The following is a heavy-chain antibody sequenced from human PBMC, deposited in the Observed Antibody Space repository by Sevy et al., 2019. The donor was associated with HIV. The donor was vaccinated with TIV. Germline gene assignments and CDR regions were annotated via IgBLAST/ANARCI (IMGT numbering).Heavy chain of an antibody. Sequence: GGSLRLSCDASGFTFDMYWMQWVRQAPGKGLEWVANIRQDGNEIYYAASVRGRFTISRDNAKGSLYLQMNNLIVEGTATYYCARRYFDLWGQGTLVTVSS. CDR1: GFTFDMYW. V-gene: IGHV3-7*03. CDR2: IRQDGNEI. J-gene: IGHJ4*02. CDR3: ARRYFDL.